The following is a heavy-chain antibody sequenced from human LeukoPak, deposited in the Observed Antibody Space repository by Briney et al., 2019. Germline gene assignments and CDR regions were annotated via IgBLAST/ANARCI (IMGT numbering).Heavy chain of an antibody. V-gene: IGHV3-9*01. J-gene: IGHJ4*02. CDR3: AKDSSRYSGSFDYFDY. CDR2: ISWNSGSI. Sequence: GGSLRLSCAASGFTFDDYAMHWVRQAPGKGLEWVSGISWNSGSIGYADSVKGRFTISRDNVKNSLYLQMNSLRAEDTALYYCAKDSSRYSGSFDYFDYWGQGTLVTVSS. CDR1: GFTFDDYA. D-gene: IGHD1-26*01.